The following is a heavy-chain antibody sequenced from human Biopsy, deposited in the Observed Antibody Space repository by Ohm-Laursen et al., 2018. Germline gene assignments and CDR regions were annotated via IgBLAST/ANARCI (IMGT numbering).Heavy chain of an antibody. D-gene: IGHD6-19*01. CDR3: ARSGWPENDAFDI. CDR2: IYSGGSK. V-gene: IGHV3-53*01. J-gene: IGHJ3*02. CDR1: GFTVSSNY. Sequence: SLRLSCAASGFTVSSNYMSWVRQAPGKGLEWVSVIYSGGSKYYADSVKVRFTITGDNSKNTLYLQMKILRAKDTAVYYCARSGWPENDAFDIWGQGTMVTVSS.